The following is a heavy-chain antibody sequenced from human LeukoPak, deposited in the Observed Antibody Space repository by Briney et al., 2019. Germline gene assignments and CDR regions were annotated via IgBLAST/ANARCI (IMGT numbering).Heavy chain of an antibody. V-gene: IGHV3-33*06. CDR3: AKDPHHYYATRPRGYFDY. Sequence: GGSLRLSCAASGFTFNSYGMHWVRHAPGKGLEWVAVIWYDGSYKYYADSVKGRFTISRDNSKNTLYLQMNSLRAEDTAVYYCAKDPHHYYATRPRGYFDYWGQGTLVTVSS. J-gene: IGHJ4*02. D-gene: IGHD3-22*01. CDR2: IWYDGSYK. CDR1: GFTFNSYG.